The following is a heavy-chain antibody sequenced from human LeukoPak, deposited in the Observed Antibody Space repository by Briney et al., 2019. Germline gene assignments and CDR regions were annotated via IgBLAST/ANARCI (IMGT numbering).Heavy chain of an antibody. V-gene: IGHV4-4*07. CDR2: IYTSGIT. D-gene: IGHD6-19*01. Sequence: MASETLSLTCTVSGGSIIGYYWNWLRQPAGKGLEWVGRIYTSGITDYNPSLNSRVTMSVDTSKSQFSLKLSSVTAADTAVYYCARVPVAGRDWFDHWGQGTLVTVSS. J-gene: IGHJ5*02. CDR1: GGSIIGYY. CDR3: ARVPVAGRDWFDH.